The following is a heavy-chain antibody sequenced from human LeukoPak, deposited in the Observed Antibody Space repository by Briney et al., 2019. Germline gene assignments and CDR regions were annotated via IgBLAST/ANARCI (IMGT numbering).Heavy chain of an antibody. J-gene: IGHJ6*02. D-gene: IGHD6-13*01. CDR1: GGSFSGYY. V-gene: IGHV4-34*01. CDR2: INHSGST. Sequence: SETLSLTCAVYGGSFSGYYWSWIRQPPGKGLEWIGEINHSGSTNYNPSLKSRVTISVDTSKNQFSLKLSSVTAADTAVYYCARVEDSSSWYDYCYYGMDVWGQGTTVTVSS. CDR3: ARVEDSSSWYDYCYYGMDV.